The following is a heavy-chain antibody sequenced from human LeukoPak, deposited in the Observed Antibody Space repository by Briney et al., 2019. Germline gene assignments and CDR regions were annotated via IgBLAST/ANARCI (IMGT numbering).Heavy chain of an antibody. Sequence: SETLSLTCTVSGGSISSDYWSWIRQPAGKGLAWIGRIYTTEGTNYNPSLKSRVTISLDKSKNQFSLKLNSVTAADTAVYYCARGYCSSTSCYAFDPWGQGTLVTVSS. J-gene: IGHJ5*02. D-gene: IGHD2-2*01. V-gene: IGHV4-4*07. CDR1: GGSISSDY. CDR2: IYTTEGT. CDR3: ARGYCSSTSCYAFDP.